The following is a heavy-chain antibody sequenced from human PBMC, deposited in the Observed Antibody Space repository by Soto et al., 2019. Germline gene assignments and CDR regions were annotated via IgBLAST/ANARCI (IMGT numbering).Heavy chain of an antibody. CDR1: GFTFSSYA. Sequence: GGSLRLSCAASGFTFSSYAMPWVRQAPGKGLEWVAVISYDGSNKYYADSVKGRFTISRDNSKNTLYLQMNSLRAEDTAVYYCARGQQWPLFRPNYYYGMDVWGQGTTVTVSS. V-gene: IGHV3-30-3*01. CDR2: ISYDGSNK. D-gene: IGHD6-19*01. CDR3: ARGQQWPLFRPNYYYGMDV. J-gene: IGHJ6*02.